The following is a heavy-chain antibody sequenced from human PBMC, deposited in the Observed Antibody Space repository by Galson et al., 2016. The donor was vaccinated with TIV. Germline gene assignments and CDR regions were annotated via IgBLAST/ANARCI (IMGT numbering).Heavy chain of an antibody. CDR1: GFTFSSYA. V-gene: IGHV3-30*04. CDR3: ARERDGQSLNA. Sequence: SLRLSCAASGFTFSSYALHWVRQAPGKGLEWLMSISFDGKRKNYADSVKGRFTITRDVSKRTLYLHIKGLAGGDTAVYYCARERDGQSLNAWGQGTLVIVSS. CDR2: ISFDGKRK. D-gene: IGHD5-24*01. J-gene: IGHJ5*02.